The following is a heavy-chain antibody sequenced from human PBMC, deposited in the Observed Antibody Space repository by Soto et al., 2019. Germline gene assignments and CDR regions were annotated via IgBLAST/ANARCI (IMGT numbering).Heavy chain of an antibody. V-gene: IGHV3-48*02. J-gene: IGHJ4*02. CDR3: ASTLQYCTSTSCYPCGRFDY. CDR2: ISSSSSTI. Sequence: EVQLVESGGGLVQPGGSLRLSCAASGFTFSDYALNWVRQAPGEGLEWISYISSSSSTIYFAASLKGRFTISRDNAKNSLYLQMNSLRDEDTAVYYCASTLQYCTSTSCYPCGRFDYWCQGTLVTVSS. D-gene: IGHD2-2*01. CDR1: GFTFSDYA.